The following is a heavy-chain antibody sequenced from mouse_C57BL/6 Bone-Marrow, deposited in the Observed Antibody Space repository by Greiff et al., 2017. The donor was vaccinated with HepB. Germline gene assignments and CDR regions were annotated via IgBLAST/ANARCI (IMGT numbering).Heavy chain of an antibody. J-gene: IGHJ1*03. V-gene: IGHV3-6*01. CDR3: AREGAYFEV. Sequence: EVHLVESGPGLAKPSQSLSLTCSVTGYSITSGYYWNWIRQFPGNKLEWMGYISYDGSNNYNPSLKNRIAITRDTSKNQFFLKLNSVTTEDTATYYCAREGAYFEVGGTGATVTVSS. CDR1: GYSITSGYY. CDR2: ISYDGSN.